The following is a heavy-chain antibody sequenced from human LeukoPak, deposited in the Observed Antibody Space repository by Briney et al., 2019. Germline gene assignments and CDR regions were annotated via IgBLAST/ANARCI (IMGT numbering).Heavy chain of an antibody. D-gene: IGHD1-26*01. J-gene: IGHJ4*02. CDR3: ARVVSGSYYYFDY. V-gene: IGHV1/OR15-1*01. CDR1: GYIFTDYY. Sequence: GASVKVSCKASGYIFTDYYMHWVRQAPGQELGWMGRINPNSGGTNYAQKFQGRVTMTRDTSISTAYTELSSLRSEDTAVYYCARVVSGSYYYFDYWGQGTLVTVSS. CDR2: INPNSGGT.